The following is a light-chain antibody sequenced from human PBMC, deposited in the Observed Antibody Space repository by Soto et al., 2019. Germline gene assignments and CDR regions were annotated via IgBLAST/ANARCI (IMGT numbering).Light chain of an antibody. J-gene: IGLJ2*01. CDR2: GNN. CDR1: SSNIGGGYD. CDR3: QSYDSSLSGVV. Sequence: QSVLTQPPSVSGAPGQRVTISCTGSSSNIGGGYDVHWYQQLPGTAPKLLIYGNNNPPSGVPDRFSGSNSGTSASLAINGLQAEDEADYYCQSYDSSLSGVVFGGGTKLTVL. V-gene: IGLV1-40*01.